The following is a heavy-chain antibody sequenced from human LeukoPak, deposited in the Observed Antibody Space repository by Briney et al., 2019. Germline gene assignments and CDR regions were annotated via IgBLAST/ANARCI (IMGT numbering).Heavy chain of an antibody. CDR1: GFTFDDYA. Sequence: PGGSLRLSCAASGFTFDDYAMPWVRQAPGRGLEWVSGISWNSGNIVYADSVKGRFTISRDNAKNSLYLQMNSLRPEDTAFYYCVKGATSSWYDWFDPWGQGTLVTVSS. CDR3: VKGATSSWYDWFDP. V-gene: IGHV3-9*01. CDR2: ISWNSGNI. J-gene: IGHJ5*02. D-gene: IGHD6-13*01.